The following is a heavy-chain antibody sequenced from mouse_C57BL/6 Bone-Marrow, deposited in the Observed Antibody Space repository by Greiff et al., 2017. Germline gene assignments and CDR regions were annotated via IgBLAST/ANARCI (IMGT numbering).Heavy chain of an antibody. V-gene: IGHV5-12*01. Sequence: EVKLMESGGGLVQPGGSLKLSCAASGFTFSDYYMYWVRQTPEKRLEWVAYISNGGGSTYYPDTVKGRFTISRDNAKNTLYLQMSRLKSEDTAMYYCARRGSSFPYYYAMDYWGQGTSVTVSS. J-gene: IGHJ4*01. D-gene: IGHD1-1*01. CDR3: ARRGSSFPYYYAMDY. CDR1: GFTFSDYY. CDR2: ISNGGGST.